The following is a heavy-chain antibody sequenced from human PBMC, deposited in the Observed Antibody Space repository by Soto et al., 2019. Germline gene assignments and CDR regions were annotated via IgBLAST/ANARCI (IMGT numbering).Heavy chain of an antibody. CDR2: IYYSGST. CDR3: ARRIAARLNWFDP. V-gene: IGHV4-39*01. J-gene: IGHJ5*02. D-gene: IGHD6-6*01. CDR1: GGSISSSSYY. Sequence: QLLESGPGLVKPSETLSLTCTVSGGSISSSSYYWGWIRQPPGKGLEWIGSIYYSGSTYYNPSLKSRVTISVDTSKNQFSLKLSSVTAADTAVYYCARRIAARLNWFDPWGQGTLVTVSS.